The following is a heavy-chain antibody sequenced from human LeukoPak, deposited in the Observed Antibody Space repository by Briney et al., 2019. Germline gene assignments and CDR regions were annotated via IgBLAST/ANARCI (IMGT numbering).Heavy chain of an antibody. V-gene: IGHV3-48*03. J-gene: IGHJ4*02. CDR1: GFTFSSYE. CDR3: ARDDILTGYPTPFDY. D-gene: IGHD3-9*01. CDR2: ISRSGSTI. Sequence: GGSLRLSCAASGFTFSSYEMNWVRQAPGKGLEWVSYISRSGSTIYYADSVKGRFTISRDNAKNSLYLQMNSLRAEDTAVYYCARDDILTGYPTPFDYWGQGTLVTVSS.